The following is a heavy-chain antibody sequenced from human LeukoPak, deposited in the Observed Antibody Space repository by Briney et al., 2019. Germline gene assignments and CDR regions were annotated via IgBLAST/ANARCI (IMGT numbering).Heavy chain of an antibody. Sequence: SETLSLTCTVSGASISSDYWSWIRQPPGRRPEWIGYIYSSGTTKYNPSLQSRVTISIDTSKNQFSLKLTSMTAADTAVYFCSKLLPSRPDFYFDYWGQGTLVTVSS. V-gene: IGHV4-4*09. D-gene: IGHD6-6*01. CDR1: GASISSDY. CDR3: SKLLPSRPDFYFDY. J-gene: IGHJ4*02. CDR2: IYSSGTT.